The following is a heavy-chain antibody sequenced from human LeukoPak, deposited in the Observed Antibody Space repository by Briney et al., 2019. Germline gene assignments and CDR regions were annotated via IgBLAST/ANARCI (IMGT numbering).Heavy chain of an antibody. CDR1: GGSISSYY. D-gene: IGHD3-22*01. J-gene: IGHJ6*03. CDR3: ARNYYDSSGILSGYYYYYMDV. Sequence: KPSETLSLTCTVSGGSISSYYWSWIRQPPGKGLEWIGYIYYSGSTNYNPSLKSRVTISVDTSKNQFSLKLSSVTAADTAVYYCARNYYDSSGILSGYYYYYMDVWGKGTTVTVSS. CDR2: IYYSGST. V-gene: IGHV4-59*01.